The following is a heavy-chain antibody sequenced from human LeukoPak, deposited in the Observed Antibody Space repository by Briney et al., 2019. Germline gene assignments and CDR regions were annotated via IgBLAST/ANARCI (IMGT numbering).Heavy chain of an antibody. J-gene: IGHJ3*02. CDR3: ARGRTAFDI. V-gene: IGHV3-21*01. CDR2: ISTSSGYI. CDR1: GFTFNNYN. Sequence: GGSLRLSCAASGFTFNNYNIIWVRQAPGKGLEWVSSISTSSGYIYYADSVKGRFTISRDNAKNSLYLQMNSLRAEDTAVYYCARGRTAFDIWGQGTMVTVSS.